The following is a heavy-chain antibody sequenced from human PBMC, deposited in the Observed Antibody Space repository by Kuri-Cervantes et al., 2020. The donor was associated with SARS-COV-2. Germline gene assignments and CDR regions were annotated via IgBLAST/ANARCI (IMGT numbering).Heavy chain of an antibody. CDR1: GGSISSYY. CDR3: PRHSSSWFFDY. D-gene: IGHD6-13*01. Sequence: SETLSLTCTVSGGSISSYYWSWIRQPPGKVLEWIGYICYSGSTNYNPSLKSRFTISVETSKNQFSLKLSSVTAADTAVYYCPRHSSSWFFDYWGQGTLVTVSS. CDR2: ICYSGST. V-gene: IGHV4-59*08. J-gene: IGHJ4*02.